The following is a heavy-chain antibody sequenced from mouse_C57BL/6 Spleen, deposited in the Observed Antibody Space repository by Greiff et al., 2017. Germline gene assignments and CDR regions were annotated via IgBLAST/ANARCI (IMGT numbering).Heavy chain of an antibody. V-gene: IGHV5-9-1*02. D-gene: IGHD2-4*01. CDR1: GFTFSSYA. CDR2: ISSGGDYI. Sequence: DVHLVESGEGLVKPGGSLKLSCAASGFTFSSYAMSWVRQTPEKRLEWVAYISSGGDYIYYADTVKGRFTFSRDNARNTLYLQMSSLKSEDTAMYYRTRDGISVYDYDSYWGQGTLVTVSA. CDR3: TRDGISVYDYDSY. J-gene: IGHJ3*01.